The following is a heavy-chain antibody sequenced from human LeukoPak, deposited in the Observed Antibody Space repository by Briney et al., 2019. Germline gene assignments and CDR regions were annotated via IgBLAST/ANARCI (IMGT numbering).Heavy chain of an antibody. J-gene: IGHJ4*02. V-gene: IGHV1-2*02. D-gene: IGHD3-9*01. CDR1: GYTFTGYY. CDR3: ARAAYYDILTGYSENIFDY. CDR2: INPNSGGT. Sequence: ASVKVSCKASGYTFTGYYMHWVRQAPGQGLEWMGWINPNSGGTNYAQKFQGRVTMTRDTSISTAYMELSRLRSDDTAVYHCARAAYYDILTGYSENIFDYWGQGTLVTVSS.